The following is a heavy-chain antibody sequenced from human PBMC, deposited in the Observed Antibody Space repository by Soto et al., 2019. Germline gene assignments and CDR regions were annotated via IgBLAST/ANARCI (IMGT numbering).Heavy chain of an antibody. J-gene: IGHJ5*02. Sequence: EVQLLESGGGLVQPEGTLRLSCATSGFPFNIYAMSWVRQAPGKGLEWVSTIGGGEAFYSDSVKGRFTISRDDSKNALFLEMSSLRVEDTAIYYCAKDAVPRNGDYDWFDPWGQGTLVTVSS. CDR3: AKDAVPRNGDYDWFDP. D-gene: IGHD4-17*01. CDR1: GFPFNIYA. CDR2: IGGGEA. V-gene: IGHV3-23*01.